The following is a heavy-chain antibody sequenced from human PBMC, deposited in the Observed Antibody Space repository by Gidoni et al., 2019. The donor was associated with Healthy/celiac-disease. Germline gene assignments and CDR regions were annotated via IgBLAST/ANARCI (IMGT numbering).Heavy chain of an antibody. CDR1: GGSISSRSYY. V-gene: IGHV4-39*01. J-gene: IGHJ3*02. D-gene: IGHD1-1*01. CDR3: ARHEYNWNDRDAFDI. Sequence: QLQLQESGPGLVKPSETLSLTCTVSGGSISSRSYYWGWIRQPPGKGLEWIGSIYYSGSTYYNPSLKSRVTISVDTSKNQFSLKLSSVTAADTAVYYCARHEYNWNDRDAFDIWGQGTMVTVSS. CDR2: IYYSGST.